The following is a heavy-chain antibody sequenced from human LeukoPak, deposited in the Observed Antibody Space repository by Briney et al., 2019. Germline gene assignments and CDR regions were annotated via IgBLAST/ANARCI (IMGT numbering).Heavy chain of an antibody. Sequence: SVKVSCKASGYTFTSYAMNWVRQAPGQGLEWMGGIIPIFGTANYAQKFQGRVTITADESTSTAYMELSSLRSEDTAVYYCARVGSSQLALGSWSRNSAYYYYGMDVWGQGTTVTVSS. V-gene: IGHV1-69*13. CDR1: GYTFTSYA. J-gene: IGHJ6*02. CDR3: ARVGSSQLALGSWSRNSAYYYYGMDV. CDR2: IIPIFGTA. D-gene: IGHD6-13*01.